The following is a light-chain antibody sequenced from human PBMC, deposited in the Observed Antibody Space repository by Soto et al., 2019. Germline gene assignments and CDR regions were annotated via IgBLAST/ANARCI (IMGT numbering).Light chain of an antibody. V-gene: IGLV2-14*02. Sequence: SALTQPASLSGSPGQSITIPCTGTSSDVGNYNLVSWYQQHPGKAPKLMIYDVSNRPSGVSDRFSGSKSGNTASLTISGLQAEDEADYYCSSFTTSSTYVFGTGTKVTVL. CDR3: SSFTTSSTYV. CDR1: SSDVGNYNL. CDR2: DVS. J-gene: IGLJ1*01.